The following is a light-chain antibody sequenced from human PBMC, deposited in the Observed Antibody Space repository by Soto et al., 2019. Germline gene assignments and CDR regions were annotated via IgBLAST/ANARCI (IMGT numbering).Light chain of an antibody. CDR2: EVN. Sequence: QSALTQPPSASGSPGQSVTISCTGTSSDVGGYNYVSWYQHHPGNAPKLMIYEVNKRTSGVPDRFSGSKSGNTASLTVSGLQAAEEAAYYCSSYSGSNTPYAFGTGTKVTVL. V-gene: IGLV2-8*01. J-gene: IGLJ1*01. CDR1: SSDVGGYNY. CDR3: SSYSGSNTPYA.